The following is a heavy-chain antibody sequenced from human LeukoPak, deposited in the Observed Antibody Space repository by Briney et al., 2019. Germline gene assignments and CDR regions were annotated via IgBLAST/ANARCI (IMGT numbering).Heavy chain of an antibody. Sequence: GGSLRLSCAASGFTFSSYAMSWVRQTPGKGLEWVSVISGTGGSTYYADSVKGRFTISRDNSKNTLYMQMNSLRADDTAVYYCAKEIYGDSTGGRFQHWGQGTLVTVSS. D-gene: IGHD4-17*01. CDR2: ISGTGGST. CDR3: AKEIYGDSTGGRFQH. J-gene: IGHJ1*01. V-gene: IGHV3-23*01. CDR1: GFTFSSYA.